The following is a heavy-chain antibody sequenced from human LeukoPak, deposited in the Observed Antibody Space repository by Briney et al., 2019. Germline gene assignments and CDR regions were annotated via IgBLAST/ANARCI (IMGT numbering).Heavy chain of an antibody. CDR2: ICSSSSTI. Sequence: GGSLRLSCAPSGFTFSSFSTNWVRQAPGKGLEWVLYICSSSSTIYYADSVKGRFHISRDNAKNSLYVEMNSQRPEDTALYYCARVDYGDYRGCLFDYWGQGTLVSVSS. D-gene: IGHD4-17*01. CDR3: ARVDYGDYRGCLFDY. J-gene: IGHJ4*02. CDR1: GFTFSSFS. V-gene: IGHV3-48*01.